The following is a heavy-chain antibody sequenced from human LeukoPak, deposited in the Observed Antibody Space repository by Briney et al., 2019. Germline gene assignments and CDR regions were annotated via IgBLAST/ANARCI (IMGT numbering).Heavy chain of an antibody. Sequence: LPGRSLRLSCAPSGFTFDDYAMHWVRQAPGKGLEWVSGISWNSGSIGYADSVKGRFTISRDNAKNSLYLQMNSLRAEDTALYYCAKDINYDSSGYTAFDYWGQGTLVTVSS. D-gene: IGHD3-22*01. V-gene: IGHV3-9*01. CDR2: ISWNSGSI. CDR1: GFTFDDYA. CDR3: AKDINYDSSGYTAFDY. J-gene: IGHJ4*02.